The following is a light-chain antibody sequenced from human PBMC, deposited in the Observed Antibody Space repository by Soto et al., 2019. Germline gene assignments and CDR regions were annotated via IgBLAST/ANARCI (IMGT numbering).Light chain of an antibody. J-gene: IGKJ1*01. CDR2: GTS. V-gene: IGKV3-15*01. CDR3: QQYNNWPRT. CDR1: QNVSSSY. Sequence: IVLTQSPGTLSLSPGERATLSCRASQNVSSSYLAWYQQKPGQAPRLLISGTSTRATGLPARFSGSGSGTEFTLTISSLQSEDFAVYYCQQYNNWPRTFGPGTKVDIK.